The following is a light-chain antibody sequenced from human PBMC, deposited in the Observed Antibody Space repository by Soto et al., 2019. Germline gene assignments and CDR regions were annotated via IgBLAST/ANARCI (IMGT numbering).Light chain of an antibody. CDR2: DNN. Sequence: QSGLTQPPSVSAAPGQKVTISCSGSGSNVGSNYVSWYQHLPGTAPKLLIYDNNMRPSGIPDRFSGSKSGTSATLGITALQTGDEADYFCATWDDTLSAVLFGGGTQLTVL. CDR3: ATWDDTLSAVL. V-gene: IGLV1-51*01. J-gene: IGLJ2*01. CDR1: GSNVGSNY.